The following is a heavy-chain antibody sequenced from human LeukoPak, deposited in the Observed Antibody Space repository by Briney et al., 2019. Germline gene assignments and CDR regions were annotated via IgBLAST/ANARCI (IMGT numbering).Heavy chain of an antibody. Sequence: GGSLRLSCVASGFTFSGHEMNWVRQASGKGLEWVGRIRSKANSYATAYAASVKGRFTISRDGSKNTAYLQMNSLKTEDTAVYYCTIRTGGLDYWGQGTLVTVSS. CDR2: IRSKANSYAT. CDR3: TIRTGGLDY. V-gene: IGHV3-73*01. CDR1: GFTFSGHE. D-gene: IGHD1-14*01. J-gene: IGHJ4*02.